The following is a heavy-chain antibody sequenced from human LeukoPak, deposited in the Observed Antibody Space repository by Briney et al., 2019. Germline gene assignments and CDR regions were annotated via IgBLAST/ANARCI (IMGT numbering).Heavy chain of an antibody. Sequence: GASVKVSCKASGYTFTGYFMHWVRQAPGQGLEGMGWINSNSGDTSYVQKFQGRVTMTRDTSISTAYMELSRLRSDDTAVYYCARGGSSSWSLFDYWGQGTLVTVSS. CDR1: GYTFTGYF. CDR3: ARGGSSSWSLFDY. CDR2: INSNSGDT. J-gene: IGHJ4*02. V-gene: IGHV1-2*02. D-gene: IGHD6-13*01.